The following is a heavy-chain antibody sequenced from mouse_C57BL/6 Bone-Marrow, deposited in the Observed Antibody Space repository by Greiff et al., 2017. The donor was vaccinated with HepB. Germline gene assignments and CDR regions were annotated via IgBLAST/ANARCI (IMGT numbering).Heavy chain of an antibody. CDR2: INPSNGGT. D-gene: IGHD3-2*02. J-gene: IGHJ3*01. V-gene: IGHV1-53*01. Sequence: VQLQESGTELVKPGASVKLSCKASGYTFTSYWMHWVKQRPGQGLEWIGNINPSNGGTNYNEKFKSKATLTVDKSSSTAYMQLSSLTSEDSAVYYCARSETAQAPWFAYWGQGTLVTVSA. CDR1: GYTFTSYW. CDR3: ARSETAQAPWFAY.